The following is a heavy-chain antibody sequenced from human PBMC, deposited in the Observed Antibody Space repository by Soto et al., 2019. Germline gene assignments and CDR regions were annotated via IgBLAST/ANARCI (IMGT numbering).Heavy chain of an antibody. Sequence: TLSLTCTVSGGSISSGGYYWSWIRQHPGKGLEWIGYIYYSGSTYYNPSLKSRVTISVDTSKNQFSLKLSSVTAADTAVYYCASTGGSNDLIYWYFDLWGRGTLVTVSS. CDR2: IYYSGST. J-gene: IGHJ2*01. D-gene: IGHD4-4*01. CDR1: GGSISSGGYY. CDR3: ASTGGSNDLIYWYFDL. V-gene: IGHV4-31*03.